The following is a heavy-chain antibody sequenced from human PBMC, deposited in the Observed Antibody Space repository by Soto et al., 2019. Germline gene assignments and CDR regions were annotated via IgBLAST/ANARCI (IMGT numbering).Heavy chain of an antibody. CDR2: INHSGST. D-gene: IGHD3-10*01. CDR1: GGSFSGYY. CDR3: ARSWPSVGGHDMVRESDIDY. Sequence: SETLSLTCAVYGGSFSGYYWSWIRQAPGKGLEWIGEINHSGSTNYNPSLKSRVTISVDTSKNQFSLNLSSVTAADTAVYFCARSWPSVGGHDMVRESDIDYWGQGTPVTFSS. J-gene: IGHJ4*02. V-gene: IGHV4-34*01.